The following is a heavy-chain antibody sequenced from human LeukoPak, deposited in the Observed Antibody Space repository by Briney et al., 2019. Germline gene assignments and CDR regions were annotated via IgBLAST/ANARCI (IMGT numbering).Heavy chain of an antibody. Sequence: TGGSLRLSCAASGFTFTSAWMSWVRQAPGKGLEWVGRIKGKTAAGAPDYVASVKGRFTIPRDDSKNTLFLQMNSLKTEDTAVYYCITGDYDFWSGFYSPNHYFDYWGQGTLVTVSS. CDR1: GFTFTSAW. V-gene: IGHV3-15*01. D-gene: IGHD3-3*01. CDR2: IKGKTAAGAP. CDR3: ITGDYDFWSGFYSPNHYFDY. J-gene: IGHJ4*02.